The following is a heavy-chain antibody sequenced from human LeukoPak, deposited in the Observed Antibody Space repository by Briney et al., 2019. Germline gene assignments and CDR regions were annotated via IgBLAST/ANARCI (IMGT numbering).Heavy chain of an antibody. J-gene: IGHJ5*02. CDR1: GGSIGSNSYY. Sequence: SETLSLTCTVSGGSIGSNSYYWSWIRQPPGKGLEWIGYIYYSGSTNYNPSLKSRVTISVDTSKNQFSLKLSSVTAADTAVYYCARVTGGYSYGPNWFDPWGQGTLVTVSS. V-gene: IGHV4-61*01. D-gene: IGHD5-18*01. CDR2: IYYSGST. CDR3: ARVTGGYSYGPNWFDP.